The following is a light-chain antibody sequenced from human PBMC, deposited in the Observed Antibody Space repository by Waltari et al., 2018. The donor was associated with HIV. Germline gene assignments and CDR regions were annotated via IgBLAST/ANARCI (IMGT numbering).Light chain of an antibody. CDR2: GAS. Sequence: EIVLTQSPGTLSLSPGERATLSCRASQRVSSSYLAWYQQKPGQAPRLLIYGASSRGTGIPDRFSGSGSGTDFTLTIRRLEPEDFAVYYCQQYGSSITFGQGTRLEIK. V-gene: IGKV3-20*01. CDR1: QRVSSSY. J-gene: IGKJ5*01. CDR3: QQYGSSIT.